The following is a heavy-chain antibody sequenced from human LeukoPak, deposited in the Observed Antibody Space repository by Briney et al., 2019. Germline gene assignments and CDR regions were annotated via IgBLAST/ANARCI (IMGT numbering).Heavy chain of an antibody. D-gene: IGHD3-16*01. Sequence: PSETLSLTCTVSGGSISSYYWSWIRQPPGKGLEWIGYIYYSGSTNYNPSLKSRVTISVDTSKNQFFLKLNSVTTADTAVYYCTRGAGWLIDYWGQGILVTVSS. V-gene: IGHV4-59*01. J-gene: IGHJ4*02. CDR2: IYYSGST. CDR1: GGSISSYY. CDR3: TRGAGWLIDY.